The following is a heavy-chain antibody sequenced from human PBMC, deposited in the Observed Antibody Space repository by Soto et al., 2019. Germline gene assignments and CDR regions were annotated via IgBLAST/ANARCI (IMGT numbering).Heavy chain of an antibody. CDR2: ISSSSSTI. V-gene: IGHV3-48*01. Sequence: GGSLRLSCAASGFTFSSYSMNWVRQAPGKGLEWVSYISSSSSTIYYADSVKGRFTISRDNAKNSLYLQMNSLRAEDTAVYYCARELSGSYYDRHYYYYGMDVWGQGTTVTVS. D-gene: IGHD1-26*01. CDR1: GFTFSSYS. J-gene: IGHJ6*02. CDR3: ARELSGSYYDRHYYYYGMDV.